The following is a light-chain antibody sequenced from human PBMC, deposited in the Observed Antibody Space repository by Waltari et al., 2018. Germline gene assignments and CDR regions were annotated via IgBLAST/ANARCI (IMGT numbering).Light chain of an antibody. CDR3: CSYTITSTLV. V-gene: IGLV2-14*03. CDR1: NSDIGGFNY. CDR2: DVT. Sequence: QSALTQPASVSGSPGQSITISCTGTNSDIGGFNYLSWYQHHPGQAPTLILYDVTKRPSGVSDRFSGSKSGTTASLTISGLHTDDVADYYCCSYTITSTLVFGGGTKLTVL. J-gene: IGLJ2*01.